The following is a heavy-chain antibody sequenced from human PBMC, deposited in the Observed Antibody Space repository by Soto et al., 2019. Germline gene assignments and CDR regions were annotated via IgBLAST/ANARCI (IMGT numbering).Heavy chain of an antibody. V-gene: IGHV3-7*01. CDR3: ARPVXXXXXXXXXX. Sequence: GGSLRLSCAASGFTFSSYWMSWVRQAPGKGLEWVANIKQDGSEKYYVDSVKGRFTISRDNAKNSLYLQMNSLRAEDTAVYYCARPVXXXXXXXXXXWGXXXXVTXXS. J-gene: IGHJ1*01. CDR2: IKQDGSEK. CDR1: GFTFSSYW.